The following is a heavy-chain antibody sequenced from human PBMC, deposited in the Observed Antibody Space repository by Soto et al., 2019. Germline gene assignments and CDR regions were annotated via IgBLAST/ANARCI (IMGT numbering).Heavy chain of an antibody. Sequence: QVQLVESGGGVLQPGRSLRLSCAASGFTFSNYGMHWVRQAPGKGLEWVAVIWYYGSNKNYADSVKGRFTISRDNSKNTLYLQMNSLRAEDTAVYYCARDHNRIAPRLTFDYWGQGTLVTVSS. CDR1: GFTFSNYG. CDR3: ARDHNRIAPRLTFDY. V-gene: IGHV3-33*01. D-gene: IGHD6-6*01. J-gene: IGHJ4*02. CDR2: IWYYGSNK.